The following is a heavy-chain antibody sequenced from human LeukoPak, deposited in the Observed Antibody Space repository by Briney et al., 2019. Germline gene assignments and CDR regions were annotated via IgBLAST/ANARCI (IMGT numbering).Heavy chain of an antibody. CDR1: GFTFSSYS. CDR2: ISSSSSYI. Sequence: GGSLRLSCAASGFTFSSYSMNWVRQAPGKGLEWVSSISSSSSYIYYADSVKGRFTISRDNAKNSLYLQMNSLRAEDMAVYYCARDPRPAGIADYWGQGTLVTVSS. CDR3: ARDPRPAGIADY. V-gene: IGHV3-21*01. D-gene: IGHD6-13*01. J-gene: IGHJ4*02.